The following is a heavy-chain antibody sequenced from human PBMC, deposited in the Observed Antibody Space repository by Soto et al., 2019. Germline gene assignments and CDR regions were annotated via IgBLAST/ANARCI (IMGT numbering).Heavy chain of an antibody. CDR3: ARDPFSYCSGGTCYSVS. V-gene: IGHV3-48*01. J-gene: IGHJ5*02. D-gene: IGHD2-15*01. Sequence: EVQLVESGGGLVQPGGSLRLSCTASGFTFSSYNMNWVRQAPGKGLERVSYISTRSSTIYYADSVMGRFTISRDNAKNSLYLQMNSLRADDTAVYYCARDPFSYCSGGTCYSVSWGQGALVTVSS. CDR1: GFTFSSYN. CDR2: ISTRSSTI.